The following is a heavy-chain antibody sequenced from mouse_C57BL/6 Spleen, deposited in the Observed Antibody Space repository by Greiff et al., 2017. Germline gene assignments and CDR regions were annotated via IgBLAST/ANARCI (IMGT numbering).Heavy chain of an antibody. D-gene: IGHD1-1*01. V-gene: IGHV1-64*01. CDR1: GYTFTSYW. CDR2: IHPNSGST. CDR3: ARPTVVAHYYAMDY. Sequence: QVQLQQPGAELVKPGASVKLSCKASGYTFTSYWMHWVKQRPGQGLEWIGMIHPNSGSTNYNEKFKSKATLTVDKSSSTAYMQLSSLTSEDSAVXYCARPTVVAHYYAMDYWGQGTSVTVSS. J-gene: IGHJ4*01.